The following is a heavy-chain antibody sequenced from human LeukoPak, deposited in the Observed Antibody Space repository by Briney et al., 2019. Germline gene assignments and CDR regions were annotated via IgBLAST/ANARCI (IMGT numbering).Heavy chain of an antibody. Sequence: GGSLRLSCVASGFTFSTYWMHWVRQAPGKGLVWVSRINTDGSSISYADSVKGRFTISRDNAKNTLYLQMNSLRAEDTAVYYYARADFWTGYYGYWGQGILVTVSS. D-gene: IGHD3/OR15-3a*01. CDR1: GFTFSTYW. CDR3: ARADFWTGYYGY. V-gene: IGHV3-74*01. CDR2: INTDGSSI. J-gene: IGHJ4*02.